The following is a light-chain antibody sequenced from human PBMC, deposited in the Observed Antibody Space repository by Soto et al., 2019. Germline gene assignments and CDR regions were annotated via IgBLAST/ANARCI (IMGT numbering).Light chain of an antibody. V-gene: IGLV2-14*01. J-gene: IGLJ1*01. CDR1: SEDVGGYDY. CDR2: EVS. Sequence: QSSLTQPASVSGSPGQSITISCSGTSEDVGGYDYVSWYQHHPGKAPKLMISEVSNRPSGLSNRFSGSKSGSTASLTISGLQAEDEADYYCSSYTRSSPLGVGSGTKVTVL. CDR3: SSYTRSSPLG.